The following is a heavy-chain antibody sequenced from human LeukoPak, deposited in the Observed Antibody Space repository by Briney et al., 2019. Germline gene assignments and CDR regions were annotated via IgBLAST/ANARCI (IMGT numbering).Heavy chain of an antibody. Sequence: SETLSLTCAVSGVSINDYYWSWVRQPPGKGLEWIGYIYYNGETNYNPAFRSRLTLSVDTSKNQLSLELRSVSAADTAVYYCARQPGGTAAITMWGQGTMVTVSS. CDR2: IYYNGET. CDR3: ARQPGGTAAITM. D-gene: IGHD1-14*01. V-gene: IGHV4-59*08. CDR1: GVSINDYY. J-gene: IGHJ3*02.